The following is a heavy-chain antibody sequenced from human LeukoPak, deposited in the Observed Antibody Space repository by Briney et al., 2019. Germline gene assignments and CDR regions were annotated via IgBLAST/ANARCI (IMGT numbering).Heavy chain of an antibody. Sequence: GGSLGLSCAASGFTFSSYSMSWVRQAPGKGLEWVSSISSSSSTNYADSVKGRFTISRDNAKNSLYLQMNSLRAEDTAVYYCAKGSGDFYYFDYWGQGTLVTVSS. CDR3: AKGSGDFYYFDY. CDR2: ISSSSST. D-gene: IGHD6-19*01. CDR1: GFTFSSYS. J-gene: IGHJ4*02. V-gene: IGHV3-21*04.